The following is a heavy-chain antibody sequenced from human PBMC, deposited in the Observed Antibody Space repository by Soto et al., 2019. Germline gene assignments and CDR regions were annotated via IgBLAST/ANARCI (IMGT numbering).Heavy chain of an antibody. D-gene: IGHD4-17*01. CDR3: ARGSPYGKFDY. J-gene: IGHJ4*02. V-gene: IGHV3-48*03. CDR1: GFTFSSYE. Sequence: GGSLRLSCAASGFTFSSYEMNWVRQAPGKGLEWVSYISSSGSTIYYADSVKGRFTISRDNAKNSLYLQMNSLRAEDTAVYYCARGSPYGKFDYWGQGTLVTVSS. CDR2: ISSSGSTI.